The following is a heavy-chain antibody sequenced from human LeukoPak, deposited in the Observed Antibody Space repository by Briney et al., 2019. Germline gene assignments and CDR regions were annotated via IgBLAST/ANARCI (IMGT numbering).Heavy chain of an antibody. CDR1: VYTFTTYY. J-gene: IGHJ4*02. CDR3: ARNVGSGFDY. Sequence: GASVKVSCKASVYTFTTYYILWVRQAPGQGLEWVRIINPSGGSTTYAQNFQGRVTMTRDTSTSTVYMELSSLGSEATAVYYCARNVGSGFDYWGQRSPITVSS. CDR2: INPSGGST. V-gene: IGHV1-46*01. D-gene: IGHD1-1*01.